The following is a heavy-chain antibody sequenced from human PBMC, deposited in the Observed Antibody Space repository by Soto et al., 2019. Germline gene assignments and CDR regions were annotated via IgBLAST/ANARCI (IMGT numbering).Heavy chain of an antibody. Sequence: SVKVSCKASGGTFSSYAISWVRQAPGQGLEWMGGIIPIFGTANYAQKFQGRVTITADESTSTAYMELGSLRSEDTAVYYCARGPGYYYGSGSYLGYWGQGTLVTVSS. CDR3: ARGPGYYYGSGSYLGY. CDR2: IIPIFGTA. J-gene: IGHJ4*02. CDR1: GGTFSSYA. D-gene: IGHD3-10*01. V-gene: IGHV1-69*13.